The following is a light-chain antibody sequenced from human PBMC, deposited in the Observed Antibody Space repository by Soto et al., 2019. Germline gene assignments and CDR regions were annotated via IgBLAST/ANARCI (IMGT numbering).Light chain of an antibody. CDR3: LQHNSYPLT. J-gene: IGKJ4*01. V-gene: IGKV1-9*01. CDR2: AAS. CDR1: HDISSY. Sequence: DIQVTQYTSFLSASVGDRVTITCRASHDISSYLTWYQQKPGKAPTVLIYAASTLQGGVPSRFSGSGSGTDFTLTISSLQPEDFATYYCLQHNSYPLTFGGGTKV.